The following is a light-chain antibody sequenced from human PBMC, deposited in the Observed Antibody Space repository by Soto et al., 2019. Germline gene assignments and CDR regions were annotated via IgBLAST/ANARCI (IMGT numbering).Light chain of an antibody. J-gene: IGKJ2*01. CDR3: QQYSNRYT. V-gene: IGKV3D-15*01. Sequence: IVMTQSPATLSVSPGERATLSCRASQSVISSLAWYQHKPGQAPRLLIYGASIRATGIPARFSGSGSGTEFTLTISSLQSEDFAAYYCQQYSNRYTFGQGTKLEIK. CDR2: GAS. CDR1: QSVISS.